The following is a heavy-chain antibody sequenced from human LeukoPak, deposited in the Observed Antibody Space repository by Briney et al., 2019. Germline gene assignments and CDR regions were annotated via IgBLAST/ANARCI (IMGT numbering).Heavy chain of an antibody. V-gene: IGHV7-4-1*02. Sequence: ASVKVSCKASGGTFSSYAISWVRQAPGQGLEWMGWINANTGNPTYAQGFTGRFVFSLDTSVSTAYLQISSLKAEDTAVYYCARDGVYGDYWFDYWGQGTLVTVSS. J-gene: IGHJ4*02. CDR1: GGTFSSYA. CDR2: INANTGNP. CDR3: ARDGVYGDYWFDY. D-gene: IGHD4-17*01.